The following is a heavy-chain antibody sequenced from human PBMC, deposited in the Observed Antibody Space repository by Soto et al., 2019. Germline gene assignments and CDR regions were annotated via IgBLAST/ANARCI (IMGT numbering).Heavy chain of an antibody. CDR1: GGSISSSSYY. CDR3: AGLNWNGNWFDS. V-gene: IGHV4-39*01. Sequence: SETLSLTCTVSGGSISSSSYYWGWIRQPPGKGLEWIGSIYYSGSTYYNPSLKSRVTISVDTSKNQFSLKLSSVTAADTAVYYCAGLNWNGNWFDSWGQGTLVTVSS. CDR2: IYYSGST. D-gene: IGHD1-1*01. J-gene: IGHJ5*01.